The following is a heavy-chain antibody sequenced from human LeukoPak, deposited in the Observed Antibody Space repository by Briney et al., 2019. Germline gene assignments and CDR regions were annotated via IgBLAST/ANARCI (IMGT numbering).Heavy chain of an antibody. CDR2: IYSGGGT. CDR1: GFTVSSNY. CDR3: ASSPDGSAFDI. J-gene: IGHJ3*02. V-gene: IGHV3-66*01. Sequence: GGSLRLSCAASGFTVSSNYISWVRQAPGKGLEWVSIIYSGGGTYYADSVKGRFTISRDNSKNTLFLQMDSLRAEDTAVYYCASSPDGSAFDIWGQGTMVTVSS.